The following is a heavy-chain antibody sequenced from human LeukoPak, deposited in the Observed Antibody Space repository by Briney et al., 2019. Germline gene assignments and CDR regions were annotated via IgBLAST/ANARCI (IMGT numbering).Heavy chain of an antibody. CDR2: ISGDGGST. Sequence: GGSLRLSCAASGFIFDDYAMHWVRQAPGKGLEWVSLISGDGGSTYYADSVKGRFTISRDNSKNSLYLQMNSLRTEDTALYYCAKEARSSDGGAFDYWGQGTLVTVSS. CDR3: AKEARSSDGGAFDY. V-gene: IGHV3-43*02. CDR1: GFIFDDYA. D-gene: IGHD6-6*01. J-gene: IGHJ4*02.